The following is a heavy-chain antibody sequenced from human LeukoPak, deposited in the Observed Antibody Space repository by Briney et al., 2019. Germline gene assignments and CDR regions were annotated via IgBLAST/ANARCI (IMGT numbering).Heavy chain of an antibody. CDR1: GYSISSGYY. CDR3: ATGYSGSMIVDY. J-gene: IGHJ4*02. Sequence: SETLSLTCAVSGYSISSGYYWGWIRQPPGKGLEWIGSIYHSGSTYYNPSLKSRVTISVDTSKNQFSLKLSSVTAADTAVYYCATGYSGSMIVDYWGQGTLVAVSS. CDR2: IYHSGST. V-gene: IGHV4-38-2*01. D-gene: IGHD1-26*01.